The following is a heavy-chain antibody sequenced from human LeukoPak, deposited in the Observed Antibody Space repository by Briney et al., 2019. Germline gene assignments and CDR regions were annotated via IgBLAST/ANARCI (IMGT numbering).Heavy chain of an antibody. Sequence: ASVKVSCKASGYIYTSYGINWVRQAPGQGLEWMGWISAYNGNTKYAQKFQGRVTMTRDTSISAVYMELSRLRSDDTAVYYCARDGTGVYNLVQYWGQGTLVTVSS. CDR2: ISAYNGNT. D-gene: IGHD5-24*01. CDR1: GYIYTSYG. CDR3: ARDGTGVYNLVQY. V-gene: IGHV1-18*01. J-gene: IGHJ4*02.